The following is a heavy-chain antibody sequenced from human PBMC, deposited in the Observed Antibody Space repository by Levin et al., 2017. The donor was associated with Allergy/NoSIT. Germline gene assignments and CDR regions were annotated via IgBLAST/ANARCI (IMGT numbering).Heavy chain of an antibody. CDR1: GFTFSSYA. CDR2: LTAGGGTT. CDR3: ASLKYSSIWYRAGEDY. Sequence: GGSLRLSCAASGFTFSSYAMSWVRQAPGKGLEWVSALTAGGGTTYYADSVQGRFTISRDNSKNTLYLQLNSLRAEDTAVYYCASLKYSSIWYRAGEDYWGQGTLVSVSS. D-gene: IGHD6-13*01. J-gene: IGHJ4*02. V-gene: IGHV3-23*01.